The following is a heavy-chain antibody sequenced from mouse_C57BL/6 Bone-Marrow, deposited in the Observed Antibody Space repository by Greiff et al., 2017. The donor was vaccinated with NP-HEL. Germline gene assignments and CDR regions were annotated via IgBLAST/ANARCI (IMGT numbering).Heavy chain of an antibody. CDR1: GFTFSSYA. J-gene: IGHJ3*01. Sequence: EVMLVESGEGLVKPGGSLKLSCAASGFTFSSYAMSWVRQTPEKRLEWVAYISSGGDYIYYADTVKGRFTISRDNARNTLYLQMSSLKSEDTAMYYCTREDGNYGFFAYWGQGTLVTVSA. CDR2: ISSGGDYI. CDR3: TREDGNYGFFAY. V-gene: IGHV5-9-1*02. D-gene: IGHD2-1*01.